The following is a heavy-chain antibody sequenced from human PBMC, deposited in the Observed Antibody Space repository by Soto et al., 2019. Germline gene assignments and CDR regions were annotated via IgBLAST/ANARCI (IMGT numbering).Heavy chain of an antibody. CDR2: IYPGDSDT. CDR3: ASNRGGYSSPSNYYYYGMDV. D-gene: IGHD6-19*01. V-gene: IGHV5-51*01. CDR1: GYSFTSYW. Sequence: PGESLKISCEGSGYSFTSYWIGWVRQMPGKGLEWMGIIYPGDSDTRYSPSFQGQVTISADKSISTAYLQWSSLKASDTAMYYCASNRGGYSSPSNYYYYGMDVWGRGTTVTVSS. J-gene: IGHJ6*02.